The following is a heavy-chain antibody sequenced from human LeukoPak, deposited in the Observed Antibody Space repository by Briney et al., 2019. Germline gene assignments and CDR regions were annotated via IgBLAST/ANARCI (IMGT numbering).Heavy chain of an antibody. V-gene: IGHV3-23*01. CDR2: ISGSGGST. D-gene: IGHD3-10*01. Sequence: GGSLRPSCAASGFTFSSYAMSWVRQAPGKGLEWVSAISGSGGSTYYADSVKGRFTISRDNSKNTLYLQMNSLRAEDTAVYYCAKPRFGELLPHYWGQGTLVTVSS. CDR3: AKPRFGELLPHY. CDR1: GFTFSSYA. J-gene: IGHJ4*02.